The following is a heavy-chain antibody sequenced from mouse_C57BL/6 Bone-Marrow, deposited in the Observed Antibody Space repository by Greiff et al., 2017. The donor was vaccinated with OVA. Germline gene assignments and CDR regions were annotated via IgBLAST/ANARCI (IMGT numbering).Heavy chain of an antibody. CDR2: IHPNSGST. D-gene: IGHD2-3*01. CDR1: GYTFTSYW. J-gene: IGHJ4*01. CDR3: AREKWLLPYAMDY. Sequence: QVQLQQSGAELVKPGASVKLSCKASGYTFTSYWMHWVKQRPGQGLEWIGMIHPNSGSTNYNEKFKSKATLTVDKSSSTAYMQLSSLTSEDSAVYYCAREKWLLPYAMDYWGQGTSVTVSS. V-gene: IGHV1-64*01.